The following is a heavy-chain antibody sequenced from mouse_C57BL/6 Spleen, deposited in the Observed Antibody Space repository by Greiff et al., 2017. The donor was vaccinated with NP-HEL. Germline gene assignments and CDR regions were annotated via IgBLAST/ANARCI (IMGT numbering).Heavy chain of an antibody. D-gene: IGHD1-1*01. CDR2: ISSGGSYT. J-gene: IGHJ2*01. CDR3: ARHGDYYGSSPFDY. CDR1: GFTFSSYG. Sequence: EVKLVESGGDLVKPGGSLKLSCAASGFTFSSYGMSWVRQTPDKRLEWVATISSGGSYTYYPDSVKGRFTISRDNAKNTLYLQMSSLKSEDTAMYYCARHGDYYGSSPFDYWGQGTTLTVSS. V-gene: IGHV5-6*01.